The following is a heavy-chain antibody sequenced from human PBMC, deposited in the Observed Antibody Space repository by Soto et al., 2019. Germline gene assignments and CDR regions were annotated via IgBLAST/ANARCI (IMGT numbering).Heavy chain of an antibody. D-gene: IGHD2-2*01. J-gene: IGHJ4*02. CDR3: ARAVLPATAPFDY. V-gene: IGHV4-59*01. CDR1: GGSISSYY. Sequence: QVQLQVSGPRLVKPSETLSLTCIVSGGSISSYYWSWIRQPPGKGLEWIGYIYYSGSTNYNPSLKSRVTISVDTSKNQFSLKLSSVTAADTAVYYCARAVLPATAPFDYWGQGTLVTVSS. CDR2: IYYSGST.